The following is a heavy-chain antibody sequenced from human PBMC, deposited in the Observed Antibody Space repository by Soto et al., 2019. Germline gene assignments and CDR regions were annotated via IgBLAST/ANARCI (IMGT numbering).Heavy chain of an antibody. CDR1: GGSISSYY. D-gene: IGHD6-13*01. CDR2: IYYTRST. CDR3: AGHSLQQSFNY. Sequence: SETLSLTCTVSGGSISSYYWSWFRQSPGKGLEWIGSIYYTRSTNSHPSLKSRVTISVDTSKNQFSLKLTSVTAADTAVYYCAGHSLQQSFNYWGQGTQVTVSS. J-gene: IGHJ4*02. V-gene: IGHV4-59*08.